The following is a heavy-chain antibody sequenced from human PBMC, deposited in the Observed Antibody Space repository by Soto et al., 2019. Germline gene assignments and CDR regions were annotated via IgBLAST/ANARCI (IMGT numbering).Heavy chain of an antibody. CDR2: ISSYNGNT. D-gene: IGHD1-1*01. V-gene: IGHV1-18*01. CDR3: ARDKVPGSRLEYFDY. Sequence: XSVKASCRASGYTFTSYGIRLVRQAPGQGLEWMGWISSYNGNTNYAQKLQGRVTMTTDTSTITAYMELRSLRSDDTAVYYCARDKVPGSRLEYFDYWGQGTLVTVSS. J-gene: IGHJ4*02. CDR1: GYTFTSYG.